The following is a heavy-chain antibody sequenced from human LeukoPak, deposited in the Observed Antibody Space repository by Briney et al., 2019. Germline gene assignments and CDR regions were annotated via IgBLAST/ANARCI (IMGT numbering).Heavy chain of an antibody. CDR2: NSGSGRST. J-gene: IGHJ4*02. CDR1: GFTFSSSA. V-gene: IGHV3-23*01. Sequence: PGGSLRLSCAASGFTFSSSATSWVRQAPGKGLGWVSANSGSGRSTYDADSVKGRFTISRDNSKNALYLKISRVRAEDTSVYYCAKATYDYWGQGTLVTVSS. CDR3: AKATYDY.